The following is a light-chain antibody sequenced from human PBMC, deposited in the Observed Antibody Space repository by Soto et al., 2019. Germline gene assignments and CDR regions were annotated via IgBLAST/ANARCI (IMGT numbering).Light chain of an antibody. CDR3: AAWDNSLSGRVV. Sequence: QSVLTQPPSASGTPGQRVTISCSGGDSNIGSNYVYWYQQLPGTAPKLLIYRNNQRHSGVPDRFSASKSGTSASLAISGLRSEDEADYYCAAWDNSLSGRVVFGGGTKVTVL. V-gene: IGLV1-47*01. CDR2: RNN. J-gene: IGLJ2*01. CDR1: DSNIGSNY.